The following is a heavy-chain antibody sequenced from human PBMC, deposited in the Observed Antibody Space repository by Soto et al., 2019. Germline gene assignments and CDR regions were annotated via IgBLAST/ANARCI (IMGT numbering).Heavy chain of an antibody. CDR2: LSYDGGNK. Sequence: GGSLRLSCAASGFTFSSYGMRWVRQAPGKGLEWVAVLSYDGGNKYYADSVKGRFTISRDNSKSTLYLQMNSLRAEDTAVYYCAKDGDIGAAGYYFDHWGQGTLVTVSS. CDR1: GFTFSSYG. D-gene: IGHD6-13*01. V-gene: IGHV3-30*18. J-gene: IGHJ4*02. CDR3: AKDGDIGAAGYYFDH.